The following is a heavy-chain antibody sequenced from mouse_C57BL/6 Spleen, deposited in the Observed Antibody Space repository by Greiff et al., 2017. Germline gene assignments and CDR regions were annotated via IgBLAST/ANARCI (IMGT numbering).Heavy chain of an antibody. CDR1: GYAFSSSW. D-gene: IGHD2-4*01. V-gene: IGHV1-82*01. J-gene: IGHJ2*01. Sequence: QVQLQQSGPELVKPGASVKISCKASGYAFSSSWMNWVKQRPGKGLEWIGRIYPGDGDTNYNGKFKGKATLTADKSSRTAYMQLSSLTSEDSAVYFCGSIDYDYRGQGTTLTDSS. CDR2: IYPGDGDT. CDR3: GSIDYDY.